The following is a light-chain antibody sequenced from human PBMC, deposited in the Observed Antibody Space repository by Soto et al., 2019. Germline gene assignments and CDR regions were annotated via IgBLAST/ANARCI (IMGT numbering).Light chain of an antibody. V-gene: IGLV2-14*01. CDR1: SIDVGSYHY. CDR2: EVS. J-gene: IGLJ1*01. CDR3: RSYTPGSTYV. Sequence: QSVLTQLSFVSGSPGHPITISCPGNSIDVGSYHYFSWYQQHPGKAPKLMIYEVSNRPSGVSNRFSGSKSGNPASLTISGLLAEGEADYCCRSYTPGSTYVLETGTK.